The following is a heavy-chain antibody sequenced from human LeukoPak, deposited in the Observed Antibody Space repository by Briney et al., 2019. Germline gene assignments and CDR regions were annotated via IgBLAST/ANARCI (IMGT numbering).Heavy chain of an antibody. CDR2: INSSGGNT. D-gene: IGHD4-23*01. CDR1: GYTFTSYY. Sequence: GASVKVSCKASGYTFTSYYMHWVRQAPGQGLEWRGIINSSGGNTDYAQKFQGRVTMTRDTSTSTVYMELSNLRSEDTAVYYCAREGTTVVTRGNYYYYGMDVWGQGTTVTVSS. CDR3: AREGTTVVTRGNYYYYGMDV. J-gene: IGHJ6*02. V-gene: IGHV1-46*01.